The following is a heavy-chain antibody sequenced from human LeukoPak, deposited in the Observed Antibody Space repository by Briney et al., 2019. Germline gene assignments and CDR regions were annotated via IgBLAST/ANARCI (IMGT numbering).Heavy chain of an antibody. CDR1: GGPISPYY. J-gene: IGHJ6*02. CDR2: IYSTGST. CDR3: ARAAGAYALDV. D-gene: IGHD7-27*01. V-gene: IGHV4-4*07. Sequence: PSETLSLTCVVSGGPISPYYWSWIRQPAGKGLEWIGRIYSTGSTNYNPSFKSRVTMSVDTSKNQFPLKVSSVTAADTAVYYCARAAGAYALDVWGQGITVTVSS.